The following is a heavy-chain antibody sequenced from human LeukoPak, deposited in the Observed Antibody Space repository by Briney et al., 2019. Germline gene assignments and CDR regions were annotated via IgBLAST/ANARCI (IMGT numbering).Heavy chain of an antibody. D-gene: IGHD3-16*01. CDR1: GFTFSSDW. CDR3: ARDAFSYGNY. V-gene: IGHV3-7*01. Sequence: GGSLRLSCAVSGFTFSSDWMTWVPQAPGKGLEWVANIKTDGREQYYIDSVKGRFTISRDNAKNSLFLQMNSLRVEDTAVYYCARDAFSYGNYWGQGTLVTVSS. J-gene: IGHJ4*02. CDR2: IKTDGREQ.